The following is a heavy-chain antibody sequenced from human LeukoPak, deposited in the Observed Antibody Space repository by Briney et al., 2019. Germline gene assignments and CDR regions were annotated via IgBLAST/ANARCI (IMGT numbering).Heavy chain of an antibody. V-gene: IGHV4-4*07. J-gene: IGHJ4*02. CDR1: GGSISSYH. D-gene: IGHD1-26*01. CDR3: ARENTGSYREFDY. CDR2: IYSGGST. Sequence: ASETLSLTCTVSGGSISSYHWSWIRRPAGKGLEWIGRIYSGGSTNYNPSLKSRITMSVDSSNNQFSLKLSSVTAADTAVFYCARENTGSYREFDYWGQGTLVTVSS.